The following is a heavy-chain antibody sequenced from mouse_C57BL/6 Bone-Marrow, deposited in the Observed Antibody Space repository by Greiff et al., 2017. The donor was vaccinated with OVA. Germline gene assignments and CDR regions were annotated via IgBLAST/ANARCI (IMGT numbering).Heavy chain of an antibody. CDR3: TRGYYFDN. CDR2: IDPTNDYT. CDR1: GYTFTSYT. J-gene: IGHJ2*01. Sequence: VQLQQSGAELARPGASVKMSCKASGYTFTSYTIHWVKQRPGQGLEWIGYIDPTNDYTNYNQKFKGKATWTADKSSSTAYMQLSSLTSEDSAVYYCTRGYYFDNWGQGTTLTVSS. V-gene: IGHV1-4*01.